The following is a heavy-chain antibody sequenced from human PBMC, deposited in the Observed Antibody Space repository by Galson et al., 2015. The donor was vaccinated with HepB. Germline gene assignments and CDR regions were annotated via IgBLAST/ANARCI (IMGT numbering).Heavy chain of an antibody. CDR2: IYPGDSDT. J-gene: IGHJ6*03. D-gene: IGHD3-3*01. CDR1: GYSFTSYW. V-gene: IGHV5-51*03. Sequence: QSGAEVKKPGESLKISCKGSGYSFTSYWIGWVRQMPGKGLEWMGIIYPGDSDTRYSPSFQGQVTISADKSISTAYLQWSSLKASDTAMYYCARREVPRYYDFWSGYYDYYYYMDVWGKGTTVTVSS. CDR3: ARREVPRYYDFWSGYYDYYYYMDV.